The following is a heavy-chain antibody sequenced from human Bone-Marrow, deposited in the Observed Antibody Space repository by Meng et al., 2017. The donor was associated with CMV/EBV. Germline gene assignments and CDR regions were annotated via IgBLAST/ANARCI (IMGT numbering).Heavy chain of an antibody. D-gene: IGHD6-19*01. CDR1: GYTFTGYY. J-gene: IGHJ4*02. CDR3: ARDKVASSGWYDY. CDR2: INPNSGGT. Sequence: QVPLVQAGAEVKKPGASVKVSCNASGYTFTGYYMHWVRQAPGQGLEWMGWINPNSGGTNYAQKFQGRVTMTRDTSISTAYMELSRLRSDDTAVYYCARDKVASSGWYDYWGQGILDTVSS. V-gene: IGHV1-2*02.